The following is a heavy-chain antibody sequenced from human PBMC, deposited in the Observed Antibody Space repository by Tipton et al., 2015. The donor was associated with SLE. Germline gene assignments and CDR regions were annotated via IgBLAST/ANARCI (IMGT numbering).Heavy chain of an antibody. V-gene: IGHV4-59*12. CDR2: IYHSGST. J-gene: IGHJ4*02. Sequence: LRLSCTVSGGSISSYYWSWIRQPPGKGLEWIGYIYHSGSTYYNPSLKSRVTISVDTSKNQFSLKLSSVTAADTAVYYCARDVRARVGARGGYWGQGTLVTVSS. CDR1: GGSISSYY. D-gene: IGHD1-26*01. CDR3: ARDVRARVGARGGY.